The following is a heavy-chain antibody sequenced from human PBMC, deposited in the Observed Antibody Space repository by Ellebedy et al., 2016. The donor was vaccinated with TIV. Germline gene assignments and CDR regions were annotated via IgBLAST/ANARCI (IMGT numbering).Heavy chain of an antibody. CDR3: AKGRGGGSDSSAPRYYFDS. Sequence: GESLKISCAASGFTFSNYAMSWVRQAPGKGLEWVSGFGVSGDTTYYADSVKGRFTISRDNSKRTLYLQMNSLRDEDTAVYYCAKGRGGGSDSSAPRYYFDSWGLGTLVTVSS. V-gene: IGHV3-23*01. CDR1: GFTFSNYA. J-gene: IGHJ4*02. CDR2: FGVSGDTT. D-gene: IGHD6-19*01.